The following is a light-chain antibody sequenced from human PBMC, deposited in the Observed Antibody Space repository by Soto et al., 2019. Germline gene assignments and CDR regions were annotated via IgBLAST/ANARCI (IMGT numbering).Light chain of an antibody. CDR3: SSYTSSYTYV. CDR1: SRDVGGYNF. J-gene: IGLJ1*01. Sequence: QSVLTQPASVSGSPGQSVTISCAGTSRDVGGYNFVSWYQQHPGKAPQLMIYDVSSRPSGVSNRFSGSKSGNTASLTISGLQAEDEADYYCSSYTSSYTYVFGTGTKVTVL. CDR2: DVS. V-gene: IGLV2-14*03.